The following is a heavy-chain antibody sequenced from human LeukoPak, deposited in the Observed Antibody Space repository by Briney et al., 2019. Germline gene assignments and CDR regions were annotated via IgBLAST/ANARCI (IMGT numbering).Heavy chain of an antibody. Sequence: SVKVSCKASGGTFSSYAISWVRQAPGQGLEWMGRIIPILGIANYAQKFQGRVTITADKSTSTAYMELSSLRSEDTAVYYCARDLTSYYYDSSGYYHFDYWGQGTLVTVSS. J-gene: IGHJ4*02. CDR1: GGTFSSYA. D-gene: IGHD3-22*01. CDR3: ARDLTSYYYDSSGYYHFDY. V-gene: IGHV1-69*04. CDR2: IIPILGIA.